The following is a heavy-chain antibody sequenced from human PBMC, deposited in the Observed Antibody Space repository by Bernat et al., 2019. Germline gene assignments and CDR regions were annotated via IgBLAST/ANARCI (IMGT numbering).Heavy chain of an antibody. CDR3: ARGSHRPTWIQDYYYGMDV. Sequence: QVQLVESGGGVVQPGRSLRLSCAASGFTFSSYAMHWVRQAPGKGLGWVAVISYDGSNKYYADSVKGRFTISRDNSKNTLYLQMNSLRAEDTAVYYCARGSHRPTWIQDYYYGMDVWGQGTTVTVSS. CDR2: ISYDGSNK. D-gene: IGHD5-18*01. J-gene: IGHJ6*02. V-gene: IGHV3-30-3*01. CDR1: GFTFSSYA.